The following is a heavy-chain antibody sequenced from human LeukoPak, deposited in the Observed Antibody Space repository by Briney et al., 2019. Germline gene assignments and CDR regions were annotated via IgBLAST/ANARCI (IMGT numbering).Heavy chain of an antibody. V-gene: IGHV4-34*01. Sequence: SETLSLTCAVYGGSSSGYYWSWIRQPPGKGLEWIGEINHSGSTNYNPSLKSRVTISVDTSKNQFSLKLSSVTAADTAVYYCARLSMVRGVRLFDYWGQGTLVTVSS. CDR1: GGSSSGYY. J-gene: IGHJ4*02. CDR2: INHSGST. CDR3: ARLSMVRGVRLFDY. D-gene: IGHD3-10*01.